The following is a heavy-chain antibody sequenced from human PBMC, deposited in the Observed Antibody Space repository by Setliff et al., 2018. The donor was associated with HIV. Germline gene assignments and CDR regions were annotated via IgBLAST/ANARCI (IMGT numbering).Heavy chain of an antibody. CDR2: ISHSGFTI. CDR1: GFIFSDYY. D-gene: IGHD6-6*01. J-gene: IGHJ4*02. V-gene: IGHV3-11*04. Sequence: LRLSCAASGFIFSDYYMSWIRQAPGKGLEWVSYISHSGFTIYYADSVKGRFTISRDNAKNSLYLQMNSLRVEDTAVYYCARDLHILYSNSGGGFDYWGQGTLVTVSS. CDR3: ARDLHILYSNSGGGFDY.